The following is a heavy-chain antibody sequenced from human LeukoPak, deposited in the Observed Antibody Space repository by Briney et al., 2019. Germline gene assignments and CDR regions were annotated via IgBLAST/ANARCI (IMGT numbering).Heavy chain of an antibody. CDR3: AREGLQGPSVY. V-gene: IGHV1-69*05. Sequence: SVKVSCKASGGTFSSYAISWVRQAPGQGLGWMGRIIPIFGTANYAQKFQGRVTITTDESTSTAYMELSSLRSEDTAVYYCAREGLQGPSVYWGQGTLVTVSS. J-gene: IGHJ4*02. CDR1: GGTFSSYA. CDR2: IIPIFGTA.